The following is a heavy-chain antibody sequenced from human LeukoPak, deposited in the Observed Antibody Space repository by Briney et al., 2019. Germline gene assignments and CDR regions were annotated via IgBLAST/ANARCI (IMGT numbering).Heavy chain of an antibody. J-gene: IGHJ4*02. CDR1: GYTFTSYG. D-gene: IGHD5-24*01. CDR2: INASNGNP. CDR3: ARGDNAVEMATISSLGFDY. V-gene: IGHV1-18*01. Sequence: ASVNVSCKASGYTFTSYGISWVRQAPGQGLEWMGWINASNGNPNYAQKLQGRVTMTTDTSTSTAYMELRSLRSDDTDVYYCARGDNAVEMATISSLGFDYWGQGTLVTAAS.